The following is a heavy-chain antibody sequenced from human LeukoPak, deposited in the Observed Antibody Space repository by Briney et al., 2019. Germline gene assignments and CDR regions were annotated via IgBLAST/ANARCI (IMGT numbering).Heavy chain of an antibody. CDR2: ISSSSSYI. D-gene: IGHD2-2*01. V-gene: IGHV3-21*01. CDR1: GFTFSSYS. CDR3: ARDPGYCSSTSCFLDY. J-gene: IGHJ4*02. Sequence: PGESLRLSCAASGFTFSSYSMNWVRQAPGKGLEWVSSISSSSSYIYYADSVKGRFTISRDNAKNSLYLQMNSLRAEDTAVYYCARDPGYCSSTSCFLDYWGQGTLVTVSS.